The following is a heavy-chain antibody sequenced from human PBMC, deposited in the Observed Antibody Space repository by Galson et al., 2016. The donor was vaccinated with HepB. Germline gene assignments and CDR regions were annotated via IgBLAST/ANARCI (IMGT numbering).Heavy chain of an antibody. Sequence: SETLSLTCAVSDGSIANNFWHWVRQTPGKGLEWIGEVSHIGSTNLNPSLKSRLTMSVDTSNNQFSLKLTSVTAADTAVYYCARDLSDGGGIYYQAFDSWGQGTLVTVS. J-gene: IGHJ4*02. V-gene: IGHV4-34*01. CDR2: VSHIGST. CDR1: DGSIANNF. CDR3: ARDLSDGGGIYYQAFDS. D-gene: IGHD4-23*01.